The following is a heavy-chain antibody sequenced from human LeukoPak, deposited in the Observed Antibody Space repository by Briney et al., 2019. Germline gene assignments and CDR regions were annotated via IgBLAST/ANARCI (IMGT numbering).Heavy chain of an antibody. V-gene: IGHV1-18*01. Sequence: ASVKVSCKASGYTFTSYGISWVRQAPGQGLEWMGWISAYNGNTNYAQKLRGRVTMTTDTSTSTAYMELRSLRSDDTAVYYCARVLVYSSSSYMDVWGKGTTVTVSS. J-gene: IGHJ6*03. CDR2: ISAYNGNT. D-gene: IGHD6-6*01. CDR1: GYTFTSYG. CDR3: ARVLVYSSSSYMDV.